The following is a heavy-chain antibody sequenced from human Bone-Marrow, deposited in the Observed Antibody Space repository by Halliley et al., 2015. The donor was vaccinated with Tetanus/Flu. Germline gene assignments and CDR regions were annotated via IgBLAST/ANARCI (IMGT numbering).Heavy chain of an antibody. CDR3: ARDLGDGYITGGLDS. CDR2: GRGDNGDS. D-gene: IGHD3-10*01. Sequence: GWGRGDNGDSNYVQEFQGRVTMTTDTSTNTAYMELRGLRSDDTAVYYCARDLGDGYITGGLDSWGQGTLVTVSS. V-gene: IGHV1-18*01. J-gene: IGHJ4*02.